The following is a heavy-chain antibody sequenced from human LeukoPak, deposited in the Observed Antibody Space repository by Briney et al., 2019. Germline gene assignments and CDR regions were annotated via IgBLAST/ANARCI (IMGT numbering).Heavy chain of an antibody. CDR3: ATQGGSSSPYYYGMDV. CDR1: GDSISSSNYY. D-gene: IGHD6-6*01. Sequence: SETLSLTCTVSGDSISSSNYYWVWVRQPPGKGLEWIASIFYSGTTYYNPSLQSRVTISVDTSKNQFSLKPSSVSAPDTAVYYCATQGGSSSPYYYGMDVWGQGTTVTVSS. J-gene: IGHJ6*02. V-gene: IGHV4-39*01. CDR2: IFYSGTT.